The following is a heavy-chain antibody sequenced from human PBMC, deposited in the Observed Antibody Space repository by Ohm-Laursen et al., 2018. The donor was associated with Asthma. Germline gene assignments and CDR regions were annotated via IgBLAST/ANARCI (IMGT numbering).Heavy chain of an antibody. Sequence: SLRLSCAASGFTFSSYSMNWVRQAPGKGLEWVSSISSSSSYIYYADSVKGRFTISRDNAKNSLYLQMNSLRAEDTAVYYCARYLDYQYYYYGMDVWGQGTTVTVSS. J-gene: IGHJ6*02. D-gene: IGHD4-11*01. CDR3: ARYLDYQYYYYGMDV. CDR2: ISSSSSYI. V-gene: IGHV3-21*01. CDR1: GFTFSSYS.